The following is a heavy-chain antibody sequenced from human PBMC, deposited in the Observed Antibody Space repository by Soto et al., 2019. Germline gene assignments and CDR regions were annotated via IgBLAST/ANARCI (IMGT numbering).Heavy chain of an antibody. D-gene: IGHD6-13*01. J-gene: IGHJ5*02. CDR1: GYTFSRYW. Sequence: SESLTISCKTSGYTFSRYWIAWVRQTPGRGLEWMGIIYPADSDTRYSPSFQGQVTISADKSTSSAYLHWNSLKASDSATYYCARKDSRGDWTWVDPWGQGTLVSVSS. CDR2: IYPADSDT. CDR3: ARKDSRGDWTWVDP. V-gene: IGHV5-51*01.